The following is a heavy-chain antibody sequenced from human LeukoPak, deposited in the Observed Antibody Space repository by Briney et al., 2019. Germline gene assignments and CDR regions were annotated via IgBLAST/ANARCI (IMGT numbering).Heavy chain of an antibody. J-gene: IGHJ3*02. CDR2: IYHSGST. V-gene: IGHV4-4*02. CDR1: GGSISSSNW. Sequence: SETLSLTCAVSGGSISSSNWWSWVRQPPGKGLEWIGEIYHSGSTNYNPSLKSRVTISVDKSKNQFSLKLSSVTAADTAVYYCARRTLRYFDWLLTHDAFDIWGQGTMVTVSS. D-gene: IGHD3-9*01. CDR3: ARRTLRYFDWLLTHDAFDI.